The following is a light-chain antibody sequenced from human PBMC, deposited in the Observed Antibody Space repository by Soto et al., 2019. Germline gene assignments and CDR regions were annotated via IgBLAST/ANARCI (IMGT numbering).Light chain of an antibody. V-gene: IGLV1-44*01. CDR3: AAWDDSLNGPL. CDR2: NND. CDR1: SSNIGSNT. Sequence: QSVLTQPPSASGTPGQRVTISCSGSSSNIGSNTVNWYQQLPGTAPKLLMYNNDQRPSGVPDRFSGSNSGTSASLAISGLQSEDEADYYCAAWDDSLNGPLFGGGTKLTVL. J-gene: IGLJ2*01.